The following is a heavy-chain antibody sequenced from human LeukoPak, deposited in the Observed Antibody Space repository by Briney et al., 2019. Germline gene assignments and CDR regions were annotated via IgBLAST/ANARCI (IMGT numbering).Heavy chain of an antibody. CDR1: GYTFTGYY. Sequence: ASVKVSCKASGYTFTGYYMHWVRQAPGQGLEWMGWINPNSGGTNYAQKLQGRVTMTTDTSTSTAYMELRSLRSDDTAVHYCARDLHPDSSGYSRPIDAFDIWGQGTMVTVSS. CDR2: INPNSGGT. D-gene: IGHD3-22*01. V-gene: IGHV1-2*02. J-gene: IGHJ3*02. CDR3: ARDLHPDSSGYSRPIDAFDI.